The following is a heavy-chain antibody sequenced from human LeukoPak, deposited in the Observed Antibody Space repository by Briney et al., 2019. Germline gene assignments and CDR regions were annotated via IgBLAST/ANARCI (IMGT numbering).Heavy chain of an antibody. V-gene: IGHV1-69*05. Sequence: ASVKVSCKASGGTFSSYAISWVRQAPGQGLEWMGGIIPIFGTANYAQKFQGRVTITTDESTSTAYMELSSLRSEDTAVYYCASSGYCSSTSCYRQYYFDYWGRGTLVTVSS. CDR3: ASSGYCSSTSCYRQYYFDY. J-gene: IGHJ4*01. CDR2: IIPIFGTA. D-gene: IGHD2-2*01. CDR1: GGTFSSYA.